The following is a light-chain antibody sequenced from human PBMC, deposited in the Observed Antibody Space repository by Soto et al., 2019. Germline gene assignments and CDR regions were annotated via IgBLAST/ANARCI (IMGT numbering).Light chain of an antibody. CDR3: SSYTTSTTRII. Sequence: QSVLTQPASVSGSPGQSITISCTGSSSDVGGYNHVSWYQQHPGKAPKLMIYEVSNRPSGVSNRFSGSKSGNTASLTISGLQAEDEAAYYCSSYTTSTTRIIFGGGTKLTVL. CDR2: EVS. J-gene: IGLJ2*01. CDR1: SSDVGGYNH. V-gene: IGLV2-14*01.